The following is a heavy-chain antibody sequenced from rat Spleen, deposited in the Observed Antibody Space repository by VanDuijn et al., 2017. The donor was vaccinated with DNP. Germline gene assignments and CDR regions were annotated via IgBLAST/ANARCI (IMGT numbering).Heavy chain of an antibody. J-gene: IGHJ2*01. D-gene: IGHD4-3*01. CDR1: GFSLSDYN. Sequence: EVQLVESGGGLVQPGRSLKLSCAASGFSLSDYNMAWVRQAPKKGLEWVATISYDGGNTNYRDSVKGRFAISRDNAKSTLYLQMNSLRSEDMATYYCVRWNSGHFDYWGQGVMVTVSS. CDR2: ISYDGGNT. CDR3: VRWNSGHFDY. V-gene: IGHV5-7*01.